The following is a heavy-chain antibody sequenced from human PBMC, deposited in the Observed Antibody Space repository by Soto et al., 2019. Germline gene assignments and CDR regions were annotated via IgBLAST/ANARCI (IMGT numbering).Heavy chain of an antibody. Sequence: GGSLRLSCTASGFSFSDYDMHWVRQVPGKGLEWVSTIGAAMDPYYTGAVKHRFTISRENARNSMFLQMNSVTVGDTAVYYCARAYTGRLPRRADYYYALDVWGQGIMVTVS. V-gene: IGHV3-13*05. J-gene: IGHJ6*02. CDR1: GFSFSDYD. CDR2: IGAAMDP. D-gene: IGHD2-15*01. CDR3: ARAYTGRLPRRADYYYALDV.